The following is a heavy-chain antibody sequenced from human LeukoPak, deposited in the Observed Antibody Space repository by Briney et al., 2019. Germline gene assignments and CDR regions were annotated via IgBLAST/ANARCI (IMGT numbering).Heavy chain of an antibody. CDR1: GFTFSSYG. J-gene: IGHJ4*02. CDR2: IWYDGSNK. CDR3: AINALRQPLDC. Sequence: HPGGSLRLSCAASGFTFSSYGMHWVRQAPGKGLEWVAVIWYDGSNKYYADSVKGRFTISRDNSKNTLYLQMNSLRAEDTAVYYCAINALRQPLDCWGQGSLVTVSS. V-gene: IGHV3-33*01. D-gene: IGHD3-10*01.